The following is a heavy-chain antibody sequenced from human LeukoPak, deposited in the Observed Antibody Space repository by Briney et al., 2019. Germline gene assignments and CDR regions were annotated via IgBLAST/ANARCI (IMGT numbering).Heavy chain of an antibody. CDR2: ISSSSSYI. D-gene: IGHD3-22*01. CDR1: GFTFSSYS. CDR3: ARRNLDYYDSSGYYYLDY. J-gene: IGHJ4*02. Sequence: PGGSLRLSCAASGFTFSSYSMNWVRQAPGKGLEWVSSISSSSSYIYYADSVKGRFTISRDNAKNSLYLQMNSLRAEDTAVYYCARRNLDYYDSSGYYYLDYWGQGTLVTVSS. V-gene: IGHV3-21*01.